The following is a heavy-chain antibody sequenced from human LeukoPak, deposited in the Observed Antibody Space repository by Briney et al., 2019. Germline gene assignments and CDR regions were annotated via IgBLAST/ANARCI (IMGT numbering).Heavy chain of an antibody. CDR2: IYHSGST. J-gene: IGHJ4*02. CDR1: GGSFSGYS. Sequence: SETLSLTCAVYGGSFSGYSWSWVRQPPGKGLEWIGYIYHSGSTYYNPSLKSRVTISVDRSKNQFSLKLSSVTAADTAVYYCARGATRPHFDYWGQGTLVTVSS. D-gene: IGHD1-14*01. V-gene: IGHV4-30-2*01. CDR3: ARGATRPHFDY.